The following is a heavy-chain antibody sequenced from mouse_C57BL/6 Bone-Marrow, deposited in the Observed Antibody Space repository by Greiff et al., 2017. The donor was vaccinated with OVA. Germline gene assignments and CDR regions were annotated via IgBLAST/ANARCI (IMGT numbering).Heavy chain of an antibody. CDR1: GFTFSSYA. Sequence: EVHLVESGGGLVKPGGSLKLSCAASGFTFSSYAMSWVRQTPEKRLEWVATISDGGSYTYYPDNVKGRFTISRDNAKNNLYLQMSHLKSEDTAMYYCARDAVTTGYYFDYWGQGTTLTVSS. V-gene: IGHV5-4*01. D-gene: IGHD2-2*01. CDR3: ARDAVTTGYYFDY. J-gene: IGHJ2*01. CDR2: ISDGGSYT.